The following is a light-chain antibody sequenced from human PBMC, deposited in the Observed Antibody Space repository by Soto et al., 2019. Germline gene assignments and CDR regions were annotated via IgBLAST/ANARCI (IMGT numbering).Light chain of an antibody. Sequence: IQLTQSPSSLSASVGDRVTITCRASQGISSYLTWYQQKPGKAPKVLIYVASTLQSGVPSRFSGSGSGTDFTLTISSLQPEDSATYYCQQLNSFPITFSQGTRLEIK. V-gene: IGKV1-9*01. J-gene: IGKJ5*01. CDR1: QGISSY. CDR3: QQLNSFPIT. CDR2: VAS.